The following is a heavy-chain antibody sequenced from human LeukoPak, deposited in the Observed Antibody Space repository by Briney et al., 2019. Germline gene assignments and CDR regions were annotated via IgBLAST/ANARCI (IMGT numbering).Heavy chain of an antibody. V-gene: IGHV4-59*01. CDR2: IYYSGST. CDR3: ARWAWGSFDY. Sequence: SETLSLTCTVSGGSISSYYWSWSWQRPAKGLEWIGYIYYSGSTNYNPSLKSRVTISVDTSKNQFSLKLSSVTAADTAVYYCARWAWGSFDYWGQGNLVTASS. D-gene: IGHD3-16*01. CDR1: GGSISSYY. J-gene: IGHJ4*02.